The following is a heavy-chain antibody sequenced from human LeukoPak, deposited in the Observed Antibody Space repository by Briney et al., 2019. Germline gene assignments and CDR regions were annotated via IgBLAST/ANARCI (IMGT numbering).Heavy chain of an antibody. CDR2: ISSSSSYI. CDR1: GFTFSSYW. Sequence: PGGSLRLSCAASGFTFSSYWMSWVRQAPGKGLEWVSSISSSSSYIYYADSVKGRFTISRDNAKNSLYLQMNSLRAEDTAVYYCARGIGGGAFDIWGQGTMVTVSS. J-gene: IGHJ3*02. CDR3: ARGIGGGAFDI. V-gene: IGHV3-21*01. D-gene: IGHD3-3*01.